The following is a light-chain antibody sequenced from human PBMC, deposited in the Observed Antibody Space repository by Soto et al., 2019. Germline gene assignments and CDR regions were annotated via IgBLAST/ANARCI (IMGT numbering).Light chain of an antibody. Sequence: QSVLTQPASVSGSPGQSITISCTGTSSDIGGYNYVSWYQQHPGKAPKLMIYEVNNRPSRVSNRFSGSKSDNTASLTISGLQAEDEADYYCSSYTSSSTLVFGGGTKLTVL. CDR2: EVN. CDR1: SSDIGGYNY. V-gene: IGLV2-14*01. J-gene: IGLJ2*01. CDR3: SSYTSSSTLV.